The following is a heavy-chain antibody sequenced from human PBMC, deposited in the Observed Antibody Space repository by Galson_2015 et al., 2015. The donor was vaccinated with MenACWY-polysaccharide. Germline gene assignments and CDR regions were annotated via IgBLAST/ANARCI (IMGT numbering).Heavy chain of an antibody. Sequence: SVKLSCAASGYSFSDYYMSWIRQAPGKGLEWVSYISTSGSAISYADSVKGRFAISRDNAKNSLYLQMNSLRAEDTAVYYCARDGWRSGWFAYYSGRGTLVTVS. J-gene: IGHJ4*02. V-gene: IGHV3-11*01. CDR1: GYSFSDYY. CDR3: ARDGWRSGWFAYY. D-gene: IGHD6-19*01. CDR2: ISTSGSAI.